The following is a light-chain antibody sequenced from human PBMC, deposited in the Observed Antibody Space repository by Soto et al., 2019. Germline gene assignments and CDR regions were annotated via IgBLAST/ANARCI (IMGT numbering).Light chain of an antibody. CDR3: SSYKTSTTYV. J-gene: IGLJ1*01. V-gene: IGLV2-18*02. CDR2: DVI. CDR1: SSDVGSSNG. Sequence: QSVLTQPPSVSGSPGQSVTISCTGTSSDVGSSNGVSWYQQPPGTAPKLMIYDVINRPSGVPDRFSGSKSGNTASLTISGLQAEYEADYYCSSYKTSTTYVFGTATEVTVL.